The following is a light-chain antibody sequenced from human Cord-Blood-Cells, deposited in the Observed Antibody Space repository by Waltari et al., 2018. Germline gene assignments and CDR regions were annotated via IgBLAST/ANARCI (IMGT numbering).Light chain of an antibody. V-gene: IGKV3-20*01. CDR1: QSVSSSY. CDR2: GAT. J-gene: IGKJ1*01. CDR3: QQYGSFTRT. Sequence: EIVLTQSPGTLSLSPGERATLSCRASQSVSSSYLAWYQQKPGQAPRLLIYGATSRATGIPDRCSGSGSGTDFTLTISRLEPEDFAVYYCQQYGSFTRTFGQGTKVESK.